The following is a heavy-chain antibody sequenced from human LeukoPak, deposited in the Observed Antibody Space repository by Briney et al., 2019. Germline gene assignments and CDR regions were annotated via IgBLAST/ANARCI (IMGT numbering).Heavy chain of an antibody. Sequence: ASVKVSCKASGYTFTSYDINWVRQATGQGLEWMGWMNPNSGNTGYAQKFQGRVTMTEDTSTDTAYMELSSLRSEDTAVYYCTTDLALRYFDWLSNPWGQGTLVTVSS. J-gene: IGHJ4*02. V-gene: IGHV1-8*01. CDR3: TTDLALRYFDWLSNP. CDR1: GYTFTSYD. D-gene: IGHD3-9*01. CDR2: MNPNSGNT.